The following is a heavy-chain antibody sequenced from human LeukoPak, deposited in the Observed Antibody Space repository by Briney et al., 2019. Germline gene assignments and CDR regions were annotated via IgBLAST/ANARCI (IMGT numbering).Heavy chain of an antibody. Sequence: GGSLRLSCAASGFTFSNIPMHWVRQAPGKGLEWVAVISYDGSNKYYAESLKGRFTISRDNSNKKLYLQMNSLRVEDTAVYYCATGGIIDYWGQGTLVTVSS. V-gene: IGHV3-30*04. D-gene: IGHD3-16*01. CDR3: ATGGIIDY. CDR2: ISYDGSNK. CDR1: GFTFSNIP. J-gene: IGHJ4*02.